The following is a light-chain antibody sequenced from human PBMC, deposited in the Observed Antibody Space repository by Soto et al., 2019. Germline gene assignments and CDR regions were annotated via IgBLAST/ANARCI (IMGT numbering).Light chain of an antibody. J-gene: IGKJ4*01. CDR1: QGISSY. CDR3: LQYYSYPLT. CDR2: AAS. Sequence: IRMTQSPSSLSASTGDRVTITCRASQGISSYLAWYQQKPGKAPKLLIYAASTLQSGVPSRFSGSGSGTDFTLTISCLQSEDFATYYCLQYYSYPLTLGGGTKVGIK. V-gene: IGKV1-8*01.